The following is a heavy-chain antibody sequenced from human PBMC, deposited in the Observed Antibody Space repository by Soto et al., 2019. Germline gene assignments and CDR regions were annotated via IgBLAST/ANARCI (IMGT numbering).Heavy chain of an antibody. J-gene: IGHJ6*02. D-gene: IGHD3-3*01. V-gene: IGHV1-8*01. CDR1: REGFASSG. Sequence: VEVSCEESREGFASSGLRLVRQGTVQVLECTAWMNPNSGNTGYAQKFQGRVTMTRNTSISTAYMELSGLRSEDTAVYYCARDPADYDFWSGPFSRRTDMDVWAQGLTVTVSS. CDR3: ARDPADYDFWSGPFSRRTDMDV. CDR2: MNPNSGNT.